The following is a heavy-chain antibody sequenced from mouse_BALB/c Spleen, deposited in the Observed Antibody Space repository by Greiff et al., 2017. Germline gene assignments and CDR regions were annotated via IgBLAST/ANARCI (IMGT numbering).Heavy chain of an antibody. V-gene: IGHV1S81*02. J-gene: IGHJ4*01. D-gene: IGHD2-1*01. Sequence: VQLQQSGAELVKPGASVKLSCKASGYTFTSYYMYWVKQRPGQGLEWIGEINPSNGGTNFNEKFKSKATLTVDKSSSTAYMQLSSLTSADSAVSYYSRGWGNIEAMDYWGQGTSVTGSA. CDR3: SRGWGNIEAMDY. CDR1: GYTFTSYY. CDR2: INPSNGGT.